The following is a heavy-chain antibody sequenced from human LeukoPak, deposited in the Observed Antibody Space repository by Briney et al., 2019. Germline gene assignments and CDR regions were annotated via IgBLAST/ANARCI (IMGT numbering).Heavy chain of an antibody. CDR1: GGSISSSSYY. CDR3: ARQPGWELVGTARDDAFDI. D-gene: IGHD1-26*01. V-gene: IGHV4-39*01. J-gene: IGHJ3*02. Sequence: SETLSLTCTVSGGSISSSSYYWGWIRQPPGKGLEWIGSMYSSGSTYYNPSLKSRVTISVDTSKNQFSLKLSSVTAADTAVYYCARQPGWELVGTARDDAFDIWGQGTMVTVSS. CDR2: MYSSGST.